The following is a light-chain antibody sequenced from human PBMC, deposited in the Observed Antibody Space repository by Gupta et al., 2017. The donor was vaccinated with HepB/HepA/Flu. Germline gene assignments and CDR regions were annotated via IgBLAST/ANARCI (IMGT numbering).Light chain of an antibody. CDR2: RDT. CDR1: SSNIGSNI. J-gene: IGLJ1*01. V-gene: IGLV1-44*01. Sequence: QSVLTQPPSASGTPGQTITLSCSGSSSNIGSNIVNWYQKFPGMAPKLLIYRDTQRPSGVSDRFSASKSGTSASLAISGLQSEDEADYYCAAWDDMLHGFYVFGTGTKVSV. CDR3: AAWDDMLHGFYV.